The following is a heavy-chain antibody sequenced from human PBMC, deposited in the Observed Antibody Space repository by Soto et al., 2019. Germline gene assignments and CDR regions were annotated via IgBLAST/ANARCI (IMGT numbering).Heavy chain of an antibody. Sequence: QVQLVQSGAEVKKPGASVKVSCKASGYTFTSYGSSWVRQAPGQGLEWMGWIRAYNGNTNYAQKLKGRVTMTTDTSTSAAYMALSRLRSDVKTVYYCARDLPTRAGWGQGTRVNVSS. CDR2: IRAYNGNT. V-gene: IGHV1-18*01. CDR1: GYTFTSYG. CDR3: ARDLPTRAG. J-gene: IGHJ6*02.